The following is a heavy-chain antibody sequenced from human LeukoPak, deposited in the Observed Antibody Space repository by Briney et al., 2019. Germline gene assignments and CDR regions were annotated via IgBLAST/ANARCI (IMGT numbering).Heavy chain of an antibody. J-gene: IGHJ4*02. Sequence: ASVKVSCKASGYTFTGYYMHWVRQAPGQGLEWMGWINPNSGGTNYAQKFQGRVTMTRDTSISTAYMELSRLRSDDTAVYYCARGTTLVRGVRGGYWGQGNLVTVSS. V-gene: IGHV1-2*02. CDR1: GYTFTGYY. D-gene: IGHD3-10*01. CDR2: INPNSGGT. CDR3: ARGTTLVRGVRGGY.